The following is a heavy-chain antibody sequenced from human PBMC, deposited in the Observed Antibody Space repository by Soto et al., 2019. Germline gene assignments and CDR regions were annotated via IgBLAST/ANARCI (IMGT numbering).Heavy chain of an antibody. CDR2: INPNSGGT. D-gene: IGHD6-13*01. CDR3: AREGIAAAVTIIDPYYYYYGMDV. J-gene: IGHJ6*02. Sequence: GASVKVSCKASGYTFTGYYMHWVRQAPGQGLEWMGWINPNSGGTNYAQKFQGWVTMTRDTSISTAYMELSRLRSDDTAVYYCAREGIAAAVTIIDPYYYYYGMDVWGQGTTVTVSS. CDR1: GYTFTGYY. V-gene: IGHV1-2*04.